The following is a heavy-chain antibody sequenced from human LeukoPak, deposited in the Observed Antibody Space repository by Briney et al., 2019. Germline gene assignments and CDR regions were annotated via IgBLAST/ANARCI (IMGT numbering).Heavy chain of an antibody. V-gene: IGHV3-7*01. J-gene: IGHJ4*02. D-gene: IGHD1-1*01. Sequence: PGGSLRLSCAASEFIFNRSWMNWVRQAPGKELEWVANMDPSGSHKRYVDSVKGRFTISKDNPGTSLYLDMYGLRAEDTAIYYCAIWTSGNYWGQGTLVTVSS. CDR1: EFIFNRSW. CDR2: MDPSGSHK. CDR3: AIWTSGNY.